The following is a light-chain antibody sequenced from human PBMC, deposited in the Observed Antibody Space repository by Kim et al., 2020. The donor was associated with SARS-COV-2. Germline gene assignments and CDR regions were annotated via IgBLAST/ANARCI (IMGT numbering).Light chain of an antibody. J-gene: IGKJ1*01. V-gene: IGKV3-20*01. CDR3: QQYGGSPA. CDR2: AAS. Sequence: LSPGDRHTLSCRGSQSVNSSYLALYQQKGVQAPRLILYAASRRATGIPDRFSGRGSGTVFTLTISRLGPEDFGVYYCQQYGGSPAFGQGTKVDIK. CDR1: QSVNSSY.